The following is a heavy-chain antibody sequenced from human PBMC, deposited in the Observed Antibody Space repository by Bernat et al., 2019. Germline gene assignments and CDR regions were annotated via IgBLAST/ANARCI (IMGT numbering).Heavy chain of an antibody. CDR3: ARSYWNTPGDYYYMDV. CDR2: IIPIFGTA. V-gene: IGHV1-69*01. D-gene: IGHD1/OR15-1a*01. Sequence: QVQLVQSGAEVKKPGSSVKVSCKASGGTFSSYAISWVRQAPGQGLEWMGGIIPIFGTANYAQKFQGRVTITADESTSTAYMELSSLRSEDTAVYYCARSYWNTPGDYYYMDVWGKGTTVTVSS. J-gene: IGHJ6*03. CDR1: GGTFSSYA.